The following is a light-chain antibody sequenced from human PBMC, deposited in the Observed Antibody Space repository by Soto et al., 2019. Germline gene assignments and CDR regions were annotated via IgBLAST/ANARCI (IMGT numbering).Light chain of an antibody. J-gene: IGKJ1*01. V-gene: IGKV1-5*01. CDR1: QNINAW. CDR2: DAS. Sequence: DIQLTQSPSSVSVSVGDRVTITCRTSQNINAWLAWYQQRPGQAPKLLIYDASTVHSGVPSRFSGSGSGTEFTLTISSLQPDDFATYYCQHYNNYSEAFGQGTKVDIK. CDR3: QHYNNYSEA.